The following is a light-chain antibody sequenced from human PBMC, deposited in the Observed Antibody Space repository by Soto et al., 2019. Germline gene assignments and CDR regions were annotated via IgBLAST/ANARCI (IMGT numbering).Light chain of an antibody. V-gene: IGLV2-23*01. J-gene: IGLJ1*01. CDR3: CSYGKV. Sequence: QSALTQPASVSGSPGQSIIISCTGISRSVDSYDFVSWYQQHPGKAPKLIIYEGTQRPSGVSNRFSGSKSDNAASLTISGLQAEDEADHYCCSYGKVFGTGTKLTVL. CDR1: SRSVDSYDF. CDR2: EGT.